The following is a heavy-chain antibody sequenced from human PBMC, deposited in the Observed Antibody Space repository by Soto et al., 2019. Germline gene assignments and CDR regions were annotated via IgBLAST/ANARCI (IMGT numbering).Heavy chain of an antibody. Sequence: ASVKVSCKASGYTFTSYGISWVRQAPGQGLEWMGWISAYNGNTNFAQKVQGRVTMTTDKSTSTTYMELRSLRSDDTAVYYCARALHPPPARIPYPPYYMDVWGKGTTVTVSS. CDR3: ARALHPPPARIPYPPYYMDV. D-gene: IGHD6-6*01. CDR2: ISAYNGNT. J-gene: IGHJ6*03. V-gene: IGHV1-18*01. CDR1: GYTFTSYG.